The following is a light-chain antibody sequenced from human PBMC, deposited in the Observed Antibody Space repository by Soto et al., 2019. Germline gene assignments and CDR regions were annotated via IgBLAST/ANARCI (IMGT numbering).Light chain of an antibody. J-gene: IGKJ4*01. CDR2: GAS. CDR1: QSIRNS. CDR3: QQSFNSPLT. V-gene: IGKV1-39*01. Sequence: DIQMTQSPSSLSASVGDRVTITCRASQSIRNSLNWYQQKPGKAPKLLIYGASNLQRGVPSWFSGSGSGTDFTLTISSLQPEDFATYYCQQSFNSPLTFGGGTKVEIK.